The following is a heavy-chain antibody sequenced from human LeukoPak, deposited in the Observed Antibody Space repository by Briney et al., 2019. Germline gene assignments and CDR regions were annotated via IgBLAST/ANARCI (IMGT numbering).Heavy chain of an antibody. CDR2: ISGSGGST. CDR3: ARDRTPAGYYLDGSVDYFDY. CDR1: GFTFSSYA. D-gene: IGHD3-22*01. V-gene: IGHV3-23*01. J-gene: IGHJ4*02. Sequence: GGSLRLSCAASGFTFSSYAMSWVRQAPGKGLEWVSAISGSGGSTYYADSVKGRFTISRDNAKNSLYLQMNSLRAEDTAVYYCARDRTPAGYYLDGSVDYFDYWGQGTLVTVSS.